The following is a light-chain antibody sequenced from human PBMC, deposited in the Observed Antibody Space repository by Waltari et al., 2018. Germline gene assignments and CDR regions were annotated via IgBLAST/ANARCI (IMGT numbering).Light chain of an antibody. V-gene: IGKV3-15*01. CDR1: QTLNNN. CDR3: QQSHALPPWT. Sequence: EVVLTQSPATLAVSPGERATLSCRTSQTLNNNLAWFQQKPGQSPRLLIYGASARASGVPARFSGSGSGTEFTLTITSLQSEDFAVYYCQQSHALPPWTFGQGTRV. CDR2: GAS. J-gene: IGKJ1*01.